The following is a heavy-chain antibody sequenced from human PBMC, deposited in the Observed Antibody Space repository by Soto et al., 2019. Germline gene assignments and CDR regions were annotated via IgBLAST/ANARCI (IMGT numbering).Heavy chain of an antibody. Sequence: PSETLSLSCTVSGGSVSSGSYYWSWIRQPPGRGLEWIGYIYYGGSTNYNPSLKSRVTISVDTSKNQFSLMMSSVTAADTAVYYCARDHSGYCRSTSCYTGGYYYYGMDVWGQRTTVTVSS. CDR1: GGSVSSGSYY. CDR3: ARDHSGYCRSTSCYTGGYYYYGMDV. J-gene: IGHJ6*02. CDR2: IYYGGST. V-gene: IGHV4-61*01. D-gene: IGHD2-2*02.